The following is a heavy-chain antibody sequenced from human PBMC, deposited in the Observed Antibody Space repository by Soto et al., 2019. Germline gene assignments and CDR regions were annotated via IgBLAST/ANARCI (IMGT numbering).Heavy chain of an antibody. D-gene: IGHD1-1*01. CDR3: ARLPGIVAPGTVFLDN. J-gene: IGHJ4*02. Sequence: PGESLKISCKASGYRFTSSWIGWVRQMPGKGLEWMGIIYPGDSDTRYRPSFQGQVTISADKSSSTAYLQWNSLQASDTAMYYCARLPGIVAPGTVFLDNWGQGTTVTVSS. CDR1: GYRFTSSW. CDR2: IYPGDSDT. V-gene: IGHV5-51*01.